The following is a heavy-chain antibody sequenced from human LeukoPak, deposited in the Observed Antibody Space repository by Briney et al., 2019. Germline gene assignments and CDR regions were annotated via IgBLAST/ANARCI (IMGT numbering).Heavy chain of an antibody. CDR1: GGTFSSYA. CDR3: ARVGIAAWGRYYMDV. V-gene: IGHV1-69*06. D-gene: IGHD6-13*01. J-gene: IGHJ6*03. CDR2: IIPIFGTA. Sequence: GASVKVSCKASGGTFSSYAISWVRQAPGQGLEWMGGIIPIFGTANYAQKFQGRVTITADKSTSTAYMELSSLRSEDTAVYYCARVGIAAWGRYYMDVWGKGTTVTASS.